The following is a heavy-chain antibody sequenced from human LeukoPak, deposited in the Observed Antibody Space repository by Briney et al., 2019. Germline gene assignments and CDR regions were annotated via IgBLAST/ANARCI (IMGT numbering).Heavy chain of an antibody. CDR3: ARDVAGSRDY. D-gene: IGHD1-26*01. CDR1: GFTFSSYW. CDR2: IKQDESEK. Sequence: GGSLRLSCVASGFTFSSYWMAWVRQAPGKGLEWVANIKQDESEKNYVDSVKGRFTISRDNAKNSLFLQMNSLRVEDTAVYYCARDVAGSRDYWGQGTLVTVSS. V-gene: IGHV3-7*01. J-gene: IGHJ4*02.